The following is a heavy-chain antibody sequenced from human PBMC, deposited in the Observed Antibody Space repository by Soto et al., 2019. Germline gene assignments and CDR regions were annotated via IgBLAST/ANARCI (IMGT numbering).Heavy chain of an antibody. J-gene: IGHJ5*02. CDR1: GFTFTSYG. V-gene: IGHV3-30*03. D-gene: IGHD6-19*01. CDR2: ISYDGSDK. Sequence: QVQLEESGGGVVQPGRSLRLSCKASGFTFTSYGMHWVRQAPGKGLEWVALISYDGSDKLYADSVEGRFTISRDNSKNTVYLQMNSLRIEDTAMYHCGIFSDIEVPGMGDWFDPWGQGTLVTVTS. CDR3: GIFSDIEVPGMGDWFDP.